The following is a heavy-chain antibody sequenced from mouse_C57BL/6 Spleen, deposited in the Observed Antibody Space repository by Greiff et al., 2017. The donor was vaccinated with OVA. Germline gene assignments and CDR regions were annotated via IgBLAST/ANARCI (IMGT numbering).Heavy chain of an antibody. CDR1: GYTFTSYW. Sequence: QVQLQQPGTELVKPGASVKLSCKASGYTFTSYWMHWVKQRPGQGLEWIGNINPSNGGTNYKEKVKSKATLTVDKSSSTAYMQLSSQTSEDSAVYYCARERNPYYFDYWGQGTTLTVSS. CDR3: ARERNPYYFDY. V-gene: IGHV1-53*01. CDR2: INPSNGGT. J-gene: IGHJ2*01.